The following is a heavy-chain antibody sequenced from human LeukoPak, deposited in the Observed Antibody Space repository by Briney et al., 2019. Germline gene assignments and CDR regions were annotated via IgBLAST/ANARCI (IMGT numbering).Heavy chain of an antibody. J-gene: IGHJ4*02. CDR2: IYFTGTT. CDR3: ARLSSGSRPNFYS. CDR1: GGSISAYY. D-gene: IGHD6-19*01. Sequence: SETLSLTCTISGGSISAYYWSWIRQPLGKGLEWIGYIYFTGTTTYHPSLRSRVTISLDTSNNQFSLDLTSVTVAVTAVYYCARLSSGSRPNFYSWGQGSLVTVSS. V-gene: IGHV4-59*08.